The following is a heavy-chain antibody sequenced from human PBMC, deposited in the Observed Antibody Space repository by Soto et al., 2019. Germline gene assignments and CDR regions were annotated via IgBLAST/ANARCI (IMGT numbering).Heavy chain of an antibody. D-gene: IGHD3-16*01. CDR3: AKRGIGAYFDY. J-gene: IGHJ4*02. Sequence: EVQLLESGGGLVQPGGSLRLSCAASGFTFSSYAMRWVRQAPGKGLEWVSAISGSGGSTYYADSVKGRFTISRDNSKNTLYLQVNSRRAEDTAVYYCAKRGIGAYFDYWGQGTLVTVSS. V-gene: IGHV3-23*01. CDR1: GFTFSSYA. CDR2: ISGSGGST.